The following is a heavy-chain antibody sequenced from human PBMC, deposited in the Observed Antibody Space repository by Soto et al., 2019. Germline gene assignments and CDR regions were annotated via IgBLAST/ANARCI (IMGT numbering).Heavy chain of an antibody. D-gene: IGHD3-22*01. Sequence: GGSLRLSCAASGFTFSSYAMHWVRQAPGKGLEYVSAISSNGGSTYYADSVKGRFTISRDNSKNALYLQMGSLRAEDMAVYYCARDLQVAGYDSSGYYYYYYYGMDVWGQGTTVTVS. V-gene: IGHV3-64*02. CDR2: ISSNGGST. CDR3: ARDLQVAGYDSSGYYYYYYYGMDV. J-gene: IGHJ6*02. CDR1: GFTFSSYA.